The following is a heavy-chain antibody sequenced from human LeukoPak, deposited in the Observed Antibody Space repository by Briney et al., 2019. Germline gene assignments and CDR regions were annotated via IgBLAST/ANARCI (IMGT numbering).Heavy chain of an antibody. CDR3: ARLDYYDSSGYQSDIDY. V-gene: IGHV4-39*01. D-gene: IGHD3-22*01. Sequence: SETLSLTCTVSGGSISSSSYYWGWISQPRGKGLEWSVSIYYSGSTYDNPSRKRRVTISVDTDKKQFSRKQSSMAAADTAVYYCARLDYYDSSGYQSDIDYWGQGTLVTVSS. CDR2: IYYSGST. CDR1: GGSISSSSYY. J-gene: IGHJ4*02.